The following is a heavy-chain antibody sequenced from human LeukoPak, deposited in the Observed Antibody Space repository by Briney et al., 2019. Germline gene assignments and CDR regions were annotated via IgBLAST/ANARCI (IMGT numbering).Heavy chain of an antibody. V-gene: IGHV1-69*13. CDR2: IIPIFGTA. J-gene: IGHJ4*02. CDR3: AITDSSGYYYEGRFDY. Sequence: SVKVSCKASGGTFSSYAISWVRQAPGQGLEWMGGIIPIFGTANYAQKFQGRVTITADESTSTAYMELSSLRSEDTAVYYCAITDSSGYYYEGRFDYWGQGTLVTVSS. CDR1: GGTFSSYA. D-gene: IGHD3-22*01.